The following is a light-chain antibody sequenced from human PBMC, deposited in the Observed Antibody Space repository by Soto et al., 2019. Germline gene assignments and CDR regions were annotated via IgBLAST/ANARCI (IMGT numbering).Light chain of an antibody. J-gene: IGLJ3*02. V-gene: IGLV2-11*01. Sequence: QSVLTQPRSVSGSPGQSVTISCTGTSSDVGGYNYVSWYQQHPGKAPKFMIYDVNKRPSGVPDRFSGSKSGNTASLTISGLQAEDEADYYCCSYTGSYTWVLGGGTKLTVL. CDR1: SSDVGGYNY. CDR2: DVN. CDR3: CSYTGSYTWV.